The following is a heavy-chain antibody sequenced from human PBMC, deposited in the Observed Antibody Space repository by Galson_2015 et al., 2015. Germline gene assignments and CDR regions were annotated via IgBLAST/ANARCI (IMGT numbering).Heavy chain of an antibody. J-gene: IGHJ4*02. D-gene: IGHD4-17*01. CDR3: ARLQGVDYGDYKIDY. CDR1: GGSISSSNW. V-gene: IGHV4-4*02. Sequence: SETLSLTCAVSGGSISSSNWWSWVRQPPGKGLEWIGEIYHSGSTNYNPSLKSRVTISVDKSKNQFSLKLSSVTAADTAVYYCARLQGVDYGDYKIDYWGQGTLVTVSS. CDR2: IYHSGST.